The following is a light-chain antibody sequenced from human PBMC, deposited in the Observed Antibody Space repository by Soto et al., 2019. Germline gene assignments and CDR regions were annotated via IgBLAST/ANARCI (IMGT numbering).Light chain of an antibody. CDR1: QSISSY. CDR3: QQSYSTPYT. CDR2: AAS. V-gene: IGKV1-39*01. J-gene: IGKJ2*01. Sequence: DIPMTQSPSSLSASVGDRVTIACRASQSISSYLNWFQQKPGRAPKLLIYAASALRSGVPSRFRGSGSGTEFTLTISSLQPEDFATYYCQQSYSTPYTFGQGTKLDIK.